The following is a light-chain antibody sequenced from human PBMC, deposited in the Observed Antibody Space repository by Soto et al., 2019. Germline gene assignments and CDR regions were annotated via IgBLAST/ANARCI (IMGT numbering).Light chain of an antibody. CDR1: QSVSSSY. CDR3: QQYGRSPGWT. Sequence: ENLLTPFPGTLAFGPGGRTSPSCKALQSVSSSYLAWYQQKPGQAPRLLIYGASSRATGIPDRFSGSGSGTDFTLTISRLEPEDFAVYYCQQYGRSPGWTFGQGTKVDIK. J-gene: IGKJ1*01. V-gene: IGKV3-20*01. CDR2: GAS.